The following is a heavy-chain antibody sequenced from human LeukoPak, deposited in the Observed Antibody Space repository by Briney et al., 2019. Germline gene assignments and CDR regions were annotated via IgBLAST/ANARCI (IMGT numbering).Heavy chain of an antibody. D-gene: IGHD3-9*01. CDR2: ISAYNGNT. Sequence: ASVKASCKASGYTFTSYGISWVRQAPGQGLEWMGWISAYNGNTNYAQKLQGRVTMTTDTSTSTAYMELRSLRSDDTAVYYCARGEKTVLRYFDYSYWGQGTLVTVSS. CDR1: GYTFTSYG. J-gene: IGHJ4*02. V-gene: IGHV1-18*04. CDR3: ARGEKTVLRYFDYSY.